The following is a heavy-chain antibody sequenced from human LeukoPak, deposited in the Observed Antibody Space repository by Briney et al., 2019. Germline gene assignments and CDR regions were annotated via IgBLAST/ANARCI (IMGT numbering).Heavy chain of an antibody. J-gene: IGHJ4*02. Sequence: GGSLRLSCAASGFTFSTYEMNWVRQAPGKGLEWVSHISSSGITIYYADSVKGRFTISRDNAKNSLYLQMNSLTAEDTAVYYCARDSVRDSSGYYYRYYFDYWGQGTLVTVSS. CDR3: ARDSVRDSSGYYYRYYFDY. CDR2: ISSSGITI. V-gene: IGHV3-48*03. D-gene: IGHD3-22*01. CDR1: GFTFSTYE.